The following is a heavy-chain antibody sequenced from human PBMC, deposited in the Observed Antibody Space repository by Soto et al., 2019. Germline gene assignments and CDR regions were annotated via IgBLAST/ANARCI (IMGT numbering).Heavy chain of an antibody. D-gene: IGHD3-22*01. V-gene: IGHV3-30-3*01. CDR2: ISDHAFNK. J-gene: IGHJ4*02. CDR1: GFTFGNYA. CDR3: ARGIWDEDRSGHFDY. Sequence: QVQLVESGGGVVQPGRSLRLSCAAAGFTFGNYAMHWVRQTPGKGLQWVAVISDHAFNKDYGESVKGRFTVSRDDSKNKLYLQMNNVTTEDTAVYYCARGIWDEDRSGHFDYWGQGMLVTVSS.